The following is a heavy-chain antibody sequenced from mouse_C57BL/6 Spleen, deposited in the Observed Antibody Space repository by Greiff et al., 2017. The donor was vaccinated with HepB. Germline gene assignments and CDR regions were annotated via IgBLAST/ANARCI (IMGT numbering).Heavy chain of an antibody. V-gene: IGHV1-81*01. D-gene: IGHD1-1*01. J-gene: IGHJ4*01. Sequence: VKLQESGAELARPGASVKLSCKASGYTFTSYGISWVKQRTGQGLEWIGEIYPRSGNTYYNEKFKGKATLTADKSSSTAYMELRSLTSEDSAVYFCASYYYGSSHYAMDYWGQGTSVTVSS. CDR1: GYTFTSYG. CDR2: IYPRSGNT. CDR3: ASYYYGSSHYAMDY.